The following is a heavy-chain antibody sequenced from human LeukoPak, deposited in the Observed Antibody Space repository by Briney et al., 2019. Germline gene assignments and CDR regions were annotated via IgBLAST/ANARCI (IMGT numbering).Heavy chain of an antibody. CDR2: IIPIFGTA. V-gene: IGHV1-69*06. Sequence: SVKVSCKASGGTFSSYANSWVRQAPGQGLEWMGGIIPIFGTANYAQKFQGRVTITADKSTSTAYMELSSLRSEDTAVYYCARDPEIYCSGGSCIDYWGQGTLVTVSS. CDR3: ARDPEIYCSGGSCIDY. CDR1: GGTFSSYA. D-gene: IGHD2-15*01. J-gene: IGHJ4*02.